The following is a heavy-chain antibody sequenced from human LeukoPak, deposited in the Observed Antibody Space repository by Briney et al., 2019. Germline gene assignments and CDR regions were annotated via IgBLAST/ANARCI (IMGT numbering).Heavy chain of an antibody. J-gene: IGHJ4*02. CDR2: IYSGGST. CDR1: GFTFSSYS. Sequence: GGSLRLSCAASGFTFSSYSMNWVRQAPGKGLEWVSVIYSGGSTYYADSVKGRFTISRDNSKNTLYLQMNSLRAEDTAVYYCARAGRVYYYDSSGQPYFDYWGQGTLVTVSS. D-gene: IGHD3-22*01. CDR3: ARAGRVYYYDSSGQPYFDY. V-gene: IGHV3-66*01.